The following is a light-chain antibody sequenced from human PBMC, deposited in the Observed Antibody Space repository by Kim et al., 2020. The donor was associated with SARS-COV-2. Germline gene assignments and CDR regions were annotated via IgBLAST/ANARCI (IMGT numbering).Light chain of an antibody. CDR3: QQRSNWPL. CDR1: QSVSIY. J-gene: IGKJ4*01. V-gene: IGKV3-11*01. Sequence: SLSPGERATLSCRASQSVSIYLAWYQQKPGQAPRLLIYDASNRATGIPARFSGSGSGTDFTLTISSLEPEDFAVYYCQQRSNWPLFGGGTKVDIK. CDR2: DAS.